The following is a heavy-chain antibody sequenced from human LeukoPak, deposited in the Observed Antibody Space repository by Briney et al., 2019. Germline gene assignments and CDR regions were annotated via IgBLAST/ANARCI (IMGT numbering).Heavy chain of an antibody. J-gene: IGHJ4*02. CDR3: ARPQYSGSYYLFDY. V-gene: IGHV1-2*02. Sequence: ASVKVSYKASGYTFTGYYMHWVRQAPGQGGEWMGCINPNRGGTTYPQNFQGRVTITSDTSISTAYMELSRLRSDATAVYYCARPQYSGSYYLFDYWGQGTLVTVSS. CDR1: GYTFTGYY. CDR2: INPNRGGT. D-gene: IGHD1-26*01.